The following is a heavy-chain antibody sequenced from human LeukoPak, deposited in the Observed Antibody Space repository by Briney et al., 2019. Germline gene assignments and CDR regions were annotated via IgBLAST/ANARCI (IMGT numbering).Heavy chain of an antibody. J-gene: IGHJ4*02. CDR1: GFTLSRYG. CDR3: AKHGPVPGVGYFAFDY. CDR2: IWSDGNNK. V-gene: IGHV3-33*06. D-gene: IGHD1-26*01. Sequence: GRSLRLSCAASGFTLSRYGMYWVRQAPGKGLEWVADIWSDGNNKYYADSVNGRFTISRDNSKNTLYLQMNSLRAEDTAVYYCAKHGPVPGVGYFAFDYWGQGTLVAVSS.